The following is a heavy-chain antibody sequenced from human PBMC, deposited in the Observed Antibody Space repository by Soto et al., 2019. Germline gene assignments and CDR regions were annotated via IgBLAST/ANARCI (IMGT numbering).Heavy chain of an antibody. V-gene: IGHV3-23*01. CDR3: AKDSSSIAVAGTAGGGPY. J-gene: IGHJ4*02. D-gene: IGHD6-19*01. CDR1: GFTFSSYA. Sequence: GGSLRLSCAASGFTFSSYAMSWVRQAPGKGLEWVSAISGSGGSTYYADSVKGRFTISRDNSKNTLYLQMNSLRAEDTAVYYCAKDSSSIAVAGTAGGGPYWGQGTLVTVSS. CDR2: ISGSGGST.